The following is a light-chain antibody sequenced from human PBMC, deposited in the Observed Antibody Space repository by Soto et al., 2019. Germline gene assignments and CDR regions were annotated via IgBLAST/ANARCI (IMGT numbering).Light chain of an antibody. J-gene: IGLJ2*01. CDR2: EVS. CDR3: SSYTDNSGLL. CDR1: SSDVGAYNY. Sequence: QSALTQPASVSGSPGQSITISCTGTSSDVGAYNYVSWYQHHPDKAPKLMIYEVSNRPSGVSNRFSGSKSGNTASLTISGLQAEDEADYYCSSYTDNSGLLFGGGTKLTVL. V-gene: IGLV2-14*01.